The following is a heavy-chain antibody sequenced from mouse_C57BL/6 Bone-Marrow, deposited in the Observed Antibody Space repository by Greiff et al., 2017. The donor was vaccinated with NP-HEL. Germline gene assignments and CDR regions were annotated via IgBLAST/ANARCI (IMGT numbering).Heavy chain of an antibody. CDR3: TRPGRRAWFAY. CDR2: IDPETGGT. V-gene: IGHV1-15*01. CDR1: GYTFTDYE. D-gene: IGHD4-1*01. J-gene: IGHJ3*01. Sequence: QVQLKESGAELVRPGASVTLSCKASGYTFTDYEMHWVKQTPVHGLEWIGAIDPETGGTAYNQKFKGKAILTADKSSSTAYMELRSLTSEDSAVYYCTRPGRRAWFAYWGQGTLVTVSA.